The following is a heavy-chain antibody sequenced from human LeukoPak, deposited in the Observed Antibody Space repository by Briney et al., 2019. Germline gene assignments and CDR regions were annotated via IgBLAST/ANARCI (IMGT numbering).Heavy chain of an antibody. CDR1: GYTFTGYY. J-gene: IGHJ5*02. V-gene: IGHV1-2*02. D-gene: IGHD5-12*01. CDR2: INPNSGGT. CDR3: ARQEYSGYFDNWFDP. Sequence: ASVKVSCKASGYTFTGYYMDWVRQAPGQGLEWMGWINPNSGGTNYAQKFQGRVTMTRDTSISTAYMELSRLRSDDTAVYYCARQEYSGYFDNWFDPWGQGTLVTVSS.